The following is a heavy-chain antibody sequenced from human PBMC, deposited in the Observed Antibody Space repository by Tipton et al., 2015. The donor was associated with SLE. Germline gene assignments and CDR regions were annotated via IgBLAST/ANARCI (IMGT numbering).Heavy chain of an antibody. CDR2: IHHSGST. J-gene: IGHJ4*02. Sequence: TLSLTCAVSGGSIRSSNWWSWVRQPPGKGLEWIGEIHHSGSTNYRPSLKSRVIISVDTSKNQFSLRLSSVTAADTAVYYCAVGQPSSSWYGGDYWGQGTLVTVSS. CDR3: AVGQPSSSWYGGDY. CDR1: GGSIRSSNW. V-gene: IGHV4-4*02. D-gene: IGHD6-13*01.